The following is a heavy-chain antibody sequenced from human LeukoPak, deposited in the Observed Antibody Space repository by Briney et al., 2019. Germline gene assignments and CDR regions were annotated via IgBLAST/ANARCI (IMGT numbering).Heavy chain of an antibody. V-gene: IGHV1-2*04. CDR2: INPNSGGT. CDR1: GYTFTGYY. CDR3: ARDSELGGKATPGY. J-gene: IGHJ4*02. D-gene: IGHD5-12*01. Sequence: RASVKVSCKASGYTFTGYYMHWVRQAPGQGLEWMGWINPNSGGTNYAQKFQGWVTMTRDTSISTAYMELSRLRSDDTAVYYCARDSELGGKATPGYWGQGTLVTVSS.